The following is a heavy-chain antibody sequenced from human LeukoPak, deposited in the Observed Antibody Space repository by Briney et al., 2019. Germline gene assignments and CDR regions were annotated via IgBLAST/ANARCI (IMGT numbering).Heavy chain of an antibody. CDR2: INRDGTST. CDR1: GFTFSSYW. D-gene: IGHD6-13*01. V-gene: IGHV3-74*01. Sequence: PGGSLRLSCAASGFTFSSYWMHRVRQAPGKGLVWVSRINRDGTSTNYADSVKGRLTISRDNAKNTLYLQMNSLRAEDTAVYYCARAIRYSSSWEYFDYWGQGTLVTVSS. J-gene: IGHJ4*02. CDR3: ARAIRYSSSWEYFDY.